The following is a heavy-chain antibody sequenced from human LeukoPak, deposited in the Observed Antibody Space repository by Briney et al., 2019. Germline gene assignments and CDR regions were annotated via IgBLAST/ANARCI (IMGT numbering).Heavy chain of an antibody. CDR1: GGSFSGYY. V-gene: IGHV4-34*01. Sequence: PSETLSLTCAVYGGSFSGYYWSWIRQPPGKGLEWIGEINHSGSTNYNPPLKSRVTISVDTSKNQFSLKLSSVTAADTAVYYCARGDENETRAQGYWGQGTLVTVSS. D-gene: IGHD3-10*01. J-gene: IGHJ4*02. CDR2: INHSGST. CDR3: ARGDENETRAQGY.